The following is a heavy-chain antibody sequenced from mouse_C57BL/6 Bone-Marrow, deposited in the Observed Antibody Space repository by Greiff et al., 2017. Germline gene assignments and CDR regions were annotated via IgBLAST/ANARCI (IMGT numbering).Heavy chain of an antibody. CDR2: ILPGSGST. D-gene: IGHD2-14*01. CDR1: GYTFTGYW. V-gene: IGHV1-9*01. J-gene: IGHJ4*01. Sequence: VQLQQSGAELMKPGASVKLSCKATGYTFTGYWIEWVKQRPGHGLEWIGEILPGSGSTNYNEKFKGKATFTADTSSNTSYMELSSLTTEDAAIYDCASKIYYRAMDYWGQGTSVTVSS. CDR3: ASKIYYRAMDY.